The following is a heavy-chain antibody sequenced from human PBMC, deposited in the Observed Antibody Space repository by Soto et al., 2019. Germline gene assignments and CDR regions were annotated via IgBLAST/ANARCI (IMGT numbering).Heavy chain of an antibody. CDR2: TYYRSKWYH. D-gene: IGHD1-7*01. Sequence: SQTLSLTCAISGDSVASNSAAWNWIRQSPSRGLEWLGRTYYRSKWYHDYAVSVKSRININPDTSTNQFSLQLNSVTPEATAVYYCASAWLELRGGGIDSFDIWCQGIIVTVSS. J-gene: IGHJ3*02. CDR1: GDSVASNSAA. V-gene: IGHV6-1*01. CDR3: ASAWLELRGGGIDSFDI.